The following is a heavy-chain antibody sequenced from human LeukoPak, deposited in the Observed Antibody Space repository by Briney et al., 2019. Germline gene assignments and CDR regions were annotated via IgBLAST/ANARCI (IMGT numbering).Heavy chain of an antibody. CDR3: AKGSGPSWPYYFDY. Sequence: PGASLRLSCAASGFTFGSYVMSWVRHAPGKGLEWVSAITGGSDSTYNADSVKGRFTISRDNSKNTLYLQMNTLRAEDTAVYYCAKGSGPSWPYYFDYWGQGTLVTVSS. D-gene: IGHD6-19*01. CDR1: GFTFGSYV. V-gene: IGHV3-23*01. J-gene: IGHJ4*02. CDR2: ITGGSDST.